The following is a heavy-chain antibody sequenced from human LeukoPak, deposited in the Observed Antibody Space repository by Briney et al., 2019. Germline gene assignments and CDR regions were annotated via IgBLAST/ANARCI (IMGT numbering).Heavy chain of an antibody. CDR3: ASYNSGWYYFDY. CDR2: IYHSGSA. Sequence: PSETLSLTCAVCVYSISSAYYWGWIRQPPGKGLEWIGSIYHSGSAYYNPSLNSRVTISVDTSKNQFSVTLSSVTAADTAVYYCASYNSGWYYFDYWGQGTLVTVSS. V-gene: IGHV4-38-2*01. CDR1: VYSISSAYY. D-gene: IGHD6-19*01. J-gene: IGHJ4*02.